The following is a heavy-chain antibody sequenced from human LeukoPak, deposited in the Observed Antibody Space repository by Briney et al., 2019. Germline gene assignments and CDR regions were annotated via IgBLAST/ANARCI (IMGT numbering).Heavy chain of an antibody. CDR3: AKVAAPVVTDAFDI. CDR1: GFTFSIYV. V-gene: IGHV3-23*01. D-gene: IGHD4-23*01. CDR2: ISGSGGST. J-gene: IGHJ3*02. Sequence: GGSLRLSCAASGFTFSIYVMSWVRQTPGKGLEWVSGISGSGGSTYYADSVKGRFTISRDNSKNTLYLQMNSLRAEDTAVYYCAKVAAPVVTDAFDIWGQGTMVTVSS.